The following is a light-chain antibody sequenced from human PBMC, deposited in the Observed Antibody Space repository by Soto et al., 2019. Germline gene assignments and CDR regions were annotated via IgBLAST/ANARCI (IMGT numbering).Light chain of an antibody. CDR2: GAS. Sequence: IVLTQSPGTLSLSPGETATLSCRASQTVSSTYLAWYQHKPDRAPRLLIDGASSRAAGIPDRFSGSGSGTDFTLTISRLEPEDLAVYYCQQYDYLVTFGQGTK. V-gene: IGKV3-20*01. CDR1: QTVSSTY. CDR3: QQYDYLVT. J-gene: IGKJ1*01.